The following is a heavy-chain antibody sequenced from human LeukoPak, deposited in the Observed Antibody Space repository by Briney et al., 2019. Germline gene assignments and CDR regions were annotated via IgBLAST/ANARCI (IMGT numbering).Heavy chain of an antibody. CDR3: ARADCSSSTCYLRRSWFDP. CDR1: GFTLSNYD. D-gene: IGHD2-2*01. CDR2: ISTSSRYI. V-gene: IGHV3-21*01. J-gene: IGHJ5*02. Sequence: GGSLRLSCAASGFTLSNYDMNWVRQAPGKGLEWVSSISTSSRYIYYKDSVRGRFTISRDDAKSSLYLEMNSLRAEDTAVYYCARADCSSSTCYLRRSWFDPWGQGTLVTVSS.